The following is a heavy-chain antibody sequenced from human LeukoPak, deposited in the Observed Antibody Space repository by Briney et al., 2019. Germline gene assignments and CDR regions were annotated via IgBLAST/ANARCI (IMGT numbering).Heavy chain of an antibody. Sequence: PGGSLRLSCAASGFTFSSYAMSWVRQAPGKGLEWVSAISGSGGSTYYADSVKGRFTISRDNSKNTLYLQMNSLRAEDTAVYYCAKDLYPEKGSSTSCYFCLIPYGMDVWGQGTTVTVSS. V-gene: IGHV3-23*01. CDR3: AKDLYPEKGSSTSCYFCLIPYGMDV. D-gene: IGHD2-2*01. CDR2: ISGSGGST. CDR1: GFTFSSYA. J-gene: IGHJ6*02.